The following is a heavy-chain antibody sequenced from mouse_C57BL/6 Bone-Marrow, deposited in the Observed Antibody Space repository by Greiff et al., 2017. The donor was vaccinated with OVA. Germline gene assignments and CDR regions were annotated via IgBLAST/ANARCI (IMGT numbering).Heavy chain of an antibody. CDR3: ARQGTYYDYDGDFDY. V-gene: IGHV1-19*01. D-gene: IGHD2-4*01. Sequence: EVKLQESGPVLVKPGASVKMSCKASGYTFTDYYMNWVKQSHGKSLEWIGVINPYNGGTSYNQKFKGKATLTVDKSSSTAYMELNSLTSEDSAVYYCARQGTYYDYDGDFDYWGQGTTLTVSS. J-gene: IGHJ2*01. CDR2: INPYNGGT. CDR1: GYTFTDYY.